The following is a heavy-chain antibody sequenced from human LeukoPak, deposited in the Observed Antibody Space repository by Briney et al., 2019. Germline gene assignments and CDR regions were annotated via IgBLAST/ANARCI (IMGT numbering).Heavy chain of an antibody. V-gene: IGHV4-59*01. J-gene: IGHJ4*02. CDR2: IYEYGTT. D-gene: IGHD6-13*01. CDR1: GGSIIIYY. Sequence: SSETLSLTCNLSGGSIIIYYWTCVRGPRGRGGEWIGYIYEYGTTNYSPSLKCRYTISVDTSKNQFSLSLTSVRAADTAVYYCARGTRYGNDFWGPGTLVTVSS. CDR3: ARGTRYGNDF.